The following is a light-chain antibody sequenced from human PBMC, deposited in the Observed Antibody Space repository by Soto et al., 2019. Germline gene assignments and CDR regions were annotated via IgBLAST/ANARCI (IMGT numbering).Light chain of an antibody. CDR1: RSVTNNY. CDR3: QQYGSSPLYT. Sequence: ELVLTQSPATLSLSPGERATLSCGASRSVTNNYLAWYQQKPGLAPRLLIYDASSRATGIPDRFSGSGSGTDLTLTISRLEPEDFAVYYCQQYGSSPLYTFGQGTKLEIK. CDR2: DAS. V-gene: IGKV3D-20*01. J-gene: IGKJ2*01.